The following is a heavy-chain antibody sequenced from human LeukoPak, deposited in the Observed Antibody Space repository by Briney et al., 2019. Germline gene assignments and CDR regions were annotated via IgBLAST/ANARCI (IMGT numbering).Heavy chain of an antibody. CDR2: ISSSSSYI. V-gene: IGHV3-21*01. J-gene: IGHJ4*02. CDR1: GFTFSSYS. CDR3: ARGHSGYDH. Sequence: PGESLRISCAASGFTFSSYSMNWVRQAPGKGLEWVSSISSSSSYIYYADSVKGRFTISRDNAKNSLYLQMNSLRAEDTAVYYCARGHSGYDHWGQGTLVTVSS. D-gene: IGHD5-12*01.